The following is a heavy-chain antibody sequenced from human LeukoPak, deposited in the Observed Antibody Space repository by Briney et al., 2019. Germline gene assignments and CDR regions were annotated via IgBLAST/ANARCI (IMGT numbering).Heavy chain of an antibody. Sequence: GRSLKLTCVGSGFNFRKYEMNWVRQAPGKGLEWLSAISSSGIGSSGSGIYYADSVKGRFTISREDDKNSLYLQMSSPRVDDTAVYFCARDKDLGEEALFGGPPFDHWGQGTLVTVSS. J-gene: IGHJ4*02. CDR2: ISSSGIGSSGSGI. CDR1: GFNFRKYE. V-gene: IGHV3-48*03. CDR3: ARDKDLGEEALFGGPPFDH. D-gene: IGHD3-16*01.